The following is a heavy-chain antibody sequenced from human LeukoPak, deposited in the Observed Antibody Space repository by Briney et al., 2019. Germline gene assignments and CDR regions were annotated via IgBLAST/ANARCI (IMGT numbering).Heavy chain of an antibody. CDR3: ARENSYYYYMDV. J-gene: IGHJ6*03. CDR2: IYYSGST. Sequence: GSLRLSCAASGFTFSSYSMNWIRQPPGKGLEWIGSIYYSGSTYYNPSLKSRVTISVDTSKNQFSLKLSSVTAADTAVYYCARENSYYYYMDVWGKGTTVTVSS. D-gene: IGHD4-23*01. V-gene: IGHV4-39*07. CDR1: GFTFSSYS.